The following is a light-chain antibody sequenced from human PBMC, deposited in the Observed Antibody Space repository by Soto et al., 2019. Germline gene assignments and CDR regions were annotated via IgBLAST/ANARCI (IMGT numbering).Light chain of an antibody. CDR3: QQYNNWRTWT. J-gene: IGKJ1*01. CDR1: QSVSSN. CDR2: GAS. Sequence: EIVMTQSPGTLSVSPGERATLSCRASQSVSSNLAWYQQKPGQAPRLLIYGASTRATGIPARFSGSGSGTEFTLTISSLQSEDFAVYYCQQYNNWRTWTFGQGTKVEIK. V-gene: IGKV3-15*01.